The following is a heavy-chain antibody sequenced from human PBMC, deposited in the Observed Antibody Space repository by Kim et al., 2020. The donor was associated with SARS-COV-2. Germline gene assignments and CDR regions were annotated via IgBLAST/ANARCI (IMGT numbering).Heavy chain of an antibody. CDR2: ISPYNGNT. CDR1: GYTSPYYG. J-gene: IGHJ4*02. V-gene: IGHV1-18*04. Sequence: ASVKVSCKASGYTSPYYGFTWVRQAPGQGLDWMGWISPYNGNTKYAQNLQGRVTMTTDASTTTAYMELRSLRSDDTAVYYCARLYCGNDCYSREFDYWGQGTLVTVSS. D-gene: IGHD2-21*02. CDR3: ARLYCGNDCYSREFDY.